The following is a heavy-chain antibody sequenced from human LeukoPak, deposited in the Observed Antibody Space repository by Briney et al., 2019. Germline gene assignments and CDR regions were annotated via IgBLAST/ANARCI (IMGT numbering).Heavy chain of an antibody. D-gene: IGHD5-18*01. CDR3: ARDGHTAMVLPLPLNY. CDR1: GGTFSSYA. Sequence: SVKVSCKASGGTFSSYAISWVRQAPGQGLEWMGRIIPIFGIANFAQKFQGRVTITADKSTSTAYMELSSLRSEDTAVYYCARDGHTAMVLPLPLNYWGQGTLVTVSS. CDR2: IIPIFGIA. V-gene: IGHV1-69*04. J-gene: IGHJ4*02.